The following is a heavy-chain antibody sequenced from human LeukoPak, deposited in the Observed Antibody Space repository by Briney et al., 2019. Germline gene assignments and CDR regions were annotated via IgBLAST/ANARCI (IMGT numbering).Heavy chain of an antibody. Sequence: ASVKVSCKASGYTFTDYYIHWVRQAPGQGLEWMAWINPNSGGTNYAQKFQGRVTVTRDTSITTGHMELTRLRSDDTAVYYCARGFQLPHPLEDWLDPWGQGTLVTVSS. CDR2: INPNSGGT. D-gene: IGHD2-2*01. J-gene: IGHJ5*02. CDR1: GYTFTDYY. CDR3: ARGFQLPHPLEDWLDP. V-gene: IGHV1-2*02.